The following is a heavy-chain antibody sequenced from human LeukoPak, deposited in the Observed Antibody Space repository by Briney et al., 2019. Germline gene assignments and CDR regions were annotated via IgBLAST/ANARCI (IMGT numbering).Heavy chain of an antibody. D-gene: IGHD5-24*01. CDR2: INPNSGGT. CDR3: ARDGRWLQLNAFDI. Sequence: GASVKVSCKASGYTFSGYYMHWVRQAPGQGLEWMGWINPNSGGTNYAQKFQGRVTMTRDTSISTAYMELSRLRSDDTAVYYCARDGRWLQLNAFDIWGQGTMVTVSS. CDR1: GYTFSGYY. V-gene: IGHV1-2*02. J-gene: IGHJ3*02.